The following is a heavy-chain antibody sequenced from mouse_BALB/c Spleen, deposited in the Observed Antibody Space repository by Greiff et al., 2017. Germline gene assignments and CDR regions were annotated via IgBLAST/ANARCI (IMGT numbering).Heavy chain of an antibody. J-gene: IGHJ4*01. CDR1: GFTFSSYA. CDR2: ISSGGSYT. D-gene: IGHD2-10*02. V-gene: IGHV5-9-4*01. Sequence: EVQLMESGGGLVKPGGSLKLSCAASGFTFSSYAMSWVRQSPEKRLEWVAEISSGGSYTYYPDTVTGRFTISRDNAKNTLYLEMSSLRSEDTAMYYCARWYGNDSYAMDYWGQGTSVTVSS. CDR3: ARWYGNDSYAMDY.